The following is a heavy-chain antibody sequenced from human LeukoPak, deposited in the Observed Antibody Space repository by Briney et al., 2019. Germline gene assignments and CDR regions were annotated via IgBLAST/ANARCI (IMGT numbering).Heavy chain of an antibody. CDR1: GFTF. J-gene: IGHJ4*02. CDR2: ISGGGGYT. V-gene: IGHV3-23*01. D-gene: IGHD2-15*01. Sequence: GGSLRLSCAASGFTFMSCVRQARGKGLEWVSSISGGGGYTYYADSVKGRFTISRDNSEDTMYLQMNSLRAEDTAVYYCAKGRDAASYYLDYWGQGTLVSVSS. CDR3: AKGRDAASYYLDY.